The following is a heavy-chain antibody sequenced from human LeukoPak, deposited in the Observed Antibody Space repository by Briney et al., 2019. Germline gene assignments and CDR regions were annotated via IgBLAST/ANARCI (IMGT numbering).Heavy chain of an antibody. CDR1: GYSISSGYY. CDR3: ARRNNYDFWSGYYTGEYYFDY. V-gene: IGHV4-38-2*02. J-gene: IGHJ4*02. CDR2: IYHSGST. D-gene: IGHD3-3*01. Sequence: SETLSLTCTVSGYSISSGYYWGWIRQPPGKGLEWIGSIYHSGSTYYNPSLKSRVTISVDTSKNQFSLKLSSVTAADTAVYYCARRNNYDFWSGYYTGEYYFDYWGQGTLVTVSS.